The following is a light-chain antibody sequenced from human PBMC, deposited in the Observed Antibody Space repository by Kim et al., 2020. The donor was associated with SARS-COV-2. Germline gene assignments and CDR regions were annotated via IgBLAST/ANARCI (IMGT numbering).Light chain of an antibody. CDR1: NIGSKS. V-gene: IGLV3-21*04. Sequence: SYELTQPPSVSVAPGKTARVTCEGNNIGSKSVHWYQQRPGQAPVLVIYYDNDRPSGIPERFSGSNSENTATLTISRVEAGDEADYYCQVWDSYSDPVTFG. CDR3: QVWDSYSDPVT. CDR2: YDN. J-gene: IGLJ2*01.